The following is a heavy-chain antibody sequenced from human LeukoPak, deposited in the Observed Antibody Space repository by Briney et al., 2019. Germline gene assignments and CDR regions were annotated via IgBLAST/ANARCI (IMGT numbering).Heavy chain of an antibody. CDR1: GYHFTPYW. V-gene: IGHV5-10-1*01. D-gene: IGHD3-3*01. Sequence: GESLKISCRGSGYHFTPYWISWLRQLPGKGLEWMGRVDPTDSYTNCSPSFQGHVTISADRSIGTAYLQWSSLRASDTAMYYCARHKRVVGSHRNSFDFWGQGTMVTVSS. CDR3: ARHKRVVGSHRNSFDF. CDR2: VDPTDSYT. J-gene: IGHJ3*01.